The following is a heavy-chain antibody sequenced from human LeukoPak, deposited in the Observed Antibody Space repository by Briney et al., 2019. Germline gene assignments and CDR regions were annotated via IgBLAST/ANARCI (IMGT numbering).Heavy chain of an antibody. CDR2: ISYDGSNK. D-gene: IGHD1-1*01. CDR1: GFTFSSYA. Sequence: GRSLRLSCAASGFTFSSYAMHWVRQAPGKGLEWVAVISYDGSNKNYADSVKGRFTISRDNSKNTLYLQMNSLRAEDTAVYFCAKSRSGSANWALQIFDNWGQGTLVTVSS. V-gene: IGHV3-30-3*02. J-gene: IGHJ4*02. CDR3: AKSRSGSANWALQIFDN.